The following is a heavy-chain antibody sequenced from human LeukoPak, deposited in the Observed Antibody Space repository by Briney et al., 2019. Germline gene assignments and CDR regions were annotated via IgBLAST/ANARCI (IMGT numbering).Heavy chain of an antibody. D-gene: IGHD3-10*01. CDR1: GDSVSSRSAA. CDR3: AKGSGSYYNLDY. CDR2: TYYGSKWYN. J-gene: IGHJ4*02. V-gene: IGHV6-1*01. Sequence: SQTLSLTCAISGDSVSSRSAAWNWIRQSPSRGLEWLGRTYYGSKWYNDYAVSVKSRITINPDTSKNQFSLQLNSVTPEDTAVYYCAKGSGSYYNLDYWGQGTLVTVSS.